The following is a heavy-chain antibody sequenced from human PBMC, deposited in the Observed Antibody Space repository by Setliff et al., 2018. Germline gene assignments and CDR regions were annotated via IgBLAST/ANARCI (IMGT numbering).Heavy chain of an antibody. D-gene: IGHD2-2*01. CDR3: ERRQLGTMENY. CDR2: ISPYSGNT. V-gene: IGHV1-18*01. CDR1: GFRFTNFG. J-gene: IGHJ4*02. Sequence: GASVKVSCKTSGFRFTNFGFSWVRQAPGQGLEWLGSISPYSGNTNYPQWLQDRVTMTIDTSATTVYMELKSLRSDDTAVYYCERRQLGTMENYWGPGALVTVSS.